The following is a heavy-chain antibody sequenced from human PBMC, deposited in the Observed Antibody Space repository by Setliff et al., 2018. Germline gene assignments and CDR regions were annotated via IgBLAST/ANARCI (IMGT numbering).Heavy chain of an antibody. J-gene: IGHJ6*02. CDR2: INHSGST. CDR1: GGSISEYY. Sequence: PSETLSLTCGGYGGSISEYYWSWIRQPPGKGLEWIGEINHSGSTNYNPSLKSRVTISLDTSRNQVSLKLSSVTAADTAVYYCARDRQYCSSTSCYTSYFYYYAMDIWGQGTTVTVSS. CDR3: ARDRQYCSSTSCYTSYFYYYAMDI. V-gene: IGHV4-34*01. D-gene: IGHD2-2*02.